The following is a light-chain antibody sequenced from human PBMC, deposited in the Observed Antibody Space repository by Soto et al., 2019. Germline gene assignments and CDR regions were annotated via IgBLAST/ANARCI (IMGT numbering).Light chain of an antibody. V-gene: IGLV2-23*01. J-gene: IGLJ1*01. Sequence: QSALTQPASVSGSPGQSITISCTGTNSDVGSYNLVSWYQQHPGNAPKLMIYEGIKRPSGVSNRFSGSKSGNTASLTISGLQADDEADYYCCSYAGTSYVFGTGTKLTVL. CDR2: EGI. CDR1: NSDVGSYNL. CDR3: CSYAGTSYV.